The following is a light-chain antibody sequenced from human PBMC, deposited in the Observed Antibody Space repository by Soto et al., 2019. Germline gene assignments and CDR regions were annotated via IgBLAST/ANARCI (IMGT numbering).Light chain of an antibody. Sequence: QSVLTQPRSVSGSPGQSVTISCTGTSSDVGGYNYVSWYQQHPGKVPKLMIHDVSKRPSGVPDRFSGSKSGNTATLTISGLQAEDEADYYCCSYAGRSTSPYVFGTGTKVTVL. CDR2: DVS. J-gene: IGLJ1*01. CDR3: CSYAGRSTSPYV. V-gene: IGLV2-11*01. CDR1: SSDVGGYNY.